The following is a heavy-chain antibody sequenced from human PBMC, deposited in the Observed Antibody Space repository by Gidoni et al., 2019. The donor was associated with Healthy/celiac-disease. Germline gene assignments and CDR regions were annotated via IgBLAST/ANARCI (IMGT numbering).Heavy chain of an antibody. D-gene: IGHD3-10*01. V-gene: IGHV3-30*18. J-gene: IGHJ6*02. CDR2: ISYDGSNK. Sequence: QVQLVESGGGVVQPGRSLRLSCAASGFTFICYGMHWVRQAPGKGLEWVAVISYDGSNKYYADSVKGRFTISRDNSKNTLYLQMNSLRAEDTAVYYCAKGNVLLWFGESPYGMDVWGQGTTVTVSS. CDR1: GFTFICYG. CDR3: AKGNVLLWFGESPYGMDV.